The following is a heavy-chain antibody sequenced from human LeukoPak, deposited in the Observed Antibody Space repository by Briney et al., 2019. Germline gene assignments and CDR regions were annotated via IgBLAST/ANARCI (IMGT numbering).Heavy chain of an antibody. CDR2: INPNSGGT. Sequence: ASVKVSCKASGYTFTGYYVHWVRQAPGQGLEWMGRINPNSGGTNYAQKFQGRVTMTRDTSISTAYMELSRLRSDDTAVYYCARWGCSSTSCYLDYCGQGTLVTVSS. V-gene: IGHV1-2*06. CDR3: ARWGCSSTSCYLDY. J-gene: IGHJ4*02. CDR1: GYTFTGYY. D-gene: IGHD2-2*01.